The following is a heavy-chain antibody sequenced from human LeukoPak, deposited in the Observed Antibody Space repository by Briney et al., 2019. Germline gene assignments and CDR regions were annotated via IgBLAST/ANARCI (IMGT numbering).Heavy chain of an antibody. V-gene: IGHV3-48*03. Sequence: PGGSLRLSCTASGFTFSSYEMNWVRQAPGKGLEWVSYISSSGSTQYYADSVKGRFTISRDNAKNSLYLQMNSLRAEDTAAYYCARDMYISGWFLGRDYFDYWGQGTLVTVSS. CDR2: ISSSGSTQ. CDR3: ARDMYISGWFLGRDYFDY. D-gene: IGHD6-19*01. CDR1: GFTFSSYE. J-gene: IGHJ4*02.